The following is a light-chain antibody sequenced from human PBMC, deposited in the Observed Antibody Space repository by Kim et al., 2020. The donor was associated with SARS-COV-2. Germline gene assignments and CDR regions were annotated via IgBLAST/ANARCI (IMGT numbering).Light chain of an antibody. CDR2: GAS. CDR1: QSVSSN. V-gene: IGKV3-11*01. Sequence: VSPGERATLSCRASQSVSSNLAWYQQKPGQAPRLLIYGASNRATGIPARFSGSGSGTDFTLTISSLEPEDFAVYYCQQRSNWPPVFGGGTKVDIK. CDR3: QQRSNWPPV. J-gene: IGKJ4*01.